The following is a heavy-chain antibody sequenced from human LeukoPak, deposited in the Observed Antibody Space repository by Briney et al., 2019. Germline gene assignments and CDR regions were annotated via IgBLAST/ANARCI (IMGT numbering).Heavy chain of an antibody. D-gene: IGHD2-15*01. V-gene: IGHV3-15*01. Sequence: GGSLRLSCADSVVTFREAWMSCVCQAPGKGLEWVGRIRSKTDGGTTEYAAPVKARFTISRDDSKDTLYLQMNSLQTEDTALYYGLTTPLRLRQKDWGQGTLVTVSS. J-gene: IGHJ4*02. CDR2: IRSKTDGGTT. CDR1: VVTFREAW. CDR3: LTTPLRLRQKD.